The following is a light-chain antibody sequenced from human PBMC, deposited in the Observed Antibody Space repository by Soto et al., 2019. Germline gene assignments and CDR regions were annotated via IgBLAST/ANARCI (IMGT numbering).Light chain of an antibody. CDR1: GSNIGAGFD. V-gene: IGLV1-40*01. CDR2: GNT. Sequence: QSVLTQPPSLSGAPGQNIIISCTGGGSNIGAGFDVHWYQQLPGTAPKLLIYGNTNRPSGVPDRFSGSKSGTSASLVITGLQADDEADYCCQSYDTGLSGPVVFGGGTKLTVL. J-gene: IGLJ2*01. CDR3: QSYDTGLSGPVV.